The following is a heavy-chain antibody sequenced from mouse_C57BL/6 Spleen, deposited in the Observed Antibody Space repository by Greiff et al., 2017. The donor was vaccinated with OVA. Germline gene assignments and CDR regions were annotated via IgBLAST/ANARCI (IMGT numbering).Heavy chain of an antibody. CDR1: GYTFTDYY. J-gene: IGHJ4*01. CDR3: ARESFYYRNAMDY. Sequence: VQLQQSGPELVKPGASVKISCKASGYTFTDYYMNWVKQSHGKSLEWIGDINPNNGGTSYNQKFKGKATLTVDKSSSTAYMELRSLTSEDSAVYYCARESFYYRNAMDYWGQGTSVTVSS. CDR2: INPNNGGT. V-gene: IGHV1-26*01. D-gene: IGHD2-14*01.